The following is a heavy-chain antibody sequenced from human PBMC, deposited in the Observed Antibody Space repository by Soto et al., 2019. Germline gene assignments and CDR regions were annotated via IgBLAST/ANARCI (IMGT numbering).Heavy chain of an antibody. J-gene: IGHJ4*02. CDR1: GVAFSFYS. V-gene: IGHV3-23*01. Sequence: EVALLESGGGLVQPGGSLRLSREVSGVAFSFYSMSWVRQAPGKGPEWVASISGNGATTYYAASGKGRFTFSRDNSKNTVHLQMNSLRGEDTAVYYCAKDRGGFTSGWEFFDFWGQGTLVTVSS. D-gene: IGHD6-19*01. CDR2: ISGNGATT. CDR3: AKDRGGFTSGWEFFDF.